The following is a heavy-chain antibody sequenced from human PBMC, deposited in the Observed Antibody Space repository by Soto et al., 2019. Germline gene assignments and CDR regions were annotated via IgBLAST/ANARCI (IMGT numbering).Heavy chain of an antibody. Sequence: SVKVSCKASGGTFSSHAISWVRQAPGQGLEWMGGIIPIFGTANYAQKFQGRVTITADESTSTAYMELSSLRSEDTAVYYCARDPNVDTAMVLKNWFDPWGQGTLVTVSS. CDR1: GGTFSSHA. CDR2: IIPIFGTA. V-gene: IGHV1-69*13. J-gene: IGHJ5*02. D-gene: IGHD5-18*01. CDR3: ARDPNVDTAMVLKNWFDP.